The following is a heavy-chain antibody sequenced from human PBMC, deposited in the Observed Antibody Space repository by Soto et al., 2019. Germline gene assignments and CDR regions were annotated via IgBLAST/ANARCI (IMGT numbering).Heavy chain of an antibody. CDR3: AKGAGDRLSLGMDV. D-gene: IGHD1-26*01. CDR1: GFSISDYG. CDR2: ISYDGSNT. J-gene: IGHJ6*02. V-gene: IGHV3-30*18. Sequence: QVQLVESGGGVVQPGWSLRLSCAASGFSISDYGMERVRQAPGKGLEWVALISYDGSNTYYADSVKGRFTISRDNSKDTLFLQMTGLRREDTAVYYCAKGAGDRLSLGMDVWGQWTTVTVSS.